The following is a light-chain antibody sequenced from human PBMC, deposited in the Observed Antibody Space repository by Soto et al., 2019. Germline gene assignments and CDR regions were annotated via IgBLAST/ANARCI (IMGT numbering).Light chain of an antibody. CDR1: SSEVGDYNF. CDR3: SSYAGSNKFCV. CDR2: EVT. Sequence: QSVLTQPPSASGSVGQSVTISCTGTSSEVGDYNFVSWYQQHPGKAPKLMIYEVTKRPSGVPDRFSGSKSGNTASLTVSGLQPEDEADYYWSSYAGSNKFCVVGTGTKVTVL. J-gene: IGLJ1*01. V-gene: IGLV2-8*01.